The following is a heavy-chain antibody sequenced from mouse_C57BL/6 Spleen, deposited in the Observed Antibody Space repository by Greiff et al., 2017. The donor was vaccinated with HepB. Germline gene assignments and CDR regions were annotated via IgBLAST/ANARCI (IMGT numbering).Heavy chain of an antibody. D-gene: IGHD1-1*01. CDR1: GYTFTSYD. V-gene: IGHV1-85*01. J-gene: IGHJ4*01. CDR3: ARSDYYGSSYCYAMDY. Sequence: QVQLQQSGPELVKPGASVKLSCKASGYTFTSYDINWVKQSPGQGLEWIGWIYPRDGSTKYKEKFKGKATLTVDTSSSTAYMELHSLTSEDSAVYFCARSDYYGSSYCYAMDYWGQGTSVTVSS. CDR2: IYPRDGST.